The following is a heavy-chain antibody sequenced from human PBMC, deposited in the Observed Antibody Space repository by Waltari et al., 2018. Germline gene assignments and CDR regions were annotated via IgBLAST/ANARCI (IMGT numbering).Heavy chain of an antibody. V-gene: IGHV1-2*02. Sequence: QLQLVQSGAEVKEPGASVKVSCKASGYTFTAHYLHWMRQSPGKGLEWMGWINPNSGDTNNAQKFEGRVTMTRDTSISTAYMELSRLRSDDTAMYYCARDREATYNVYYYYMDVWGKGTTVTVSS. CDR3: ARDREATYNVYYYYMDV. J-gene: IGHJ6*03. CDR2: INPNSGDT. CDR1: GYTFTAHY. D-gene: IGHD1-1*01.